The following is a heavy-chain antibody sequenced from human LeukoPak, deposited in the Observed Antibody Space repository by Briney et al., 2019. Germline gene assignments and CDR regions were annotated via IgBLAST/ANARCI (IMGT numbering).Heavy chain of an antibody. D-gene: IGHD2-15*01. CDR2: IIHSGST. CDR3: ARRGWYCSGGSCYSGSNYFDY. CDR1: GGSLGGYS. J-gene: IGHJ4*02. V-gene: IGHV4-34*12. Sequence: SETLSPTCAVYGGSLGGYSWSWISQPPGKGLEWVGEIIHSGSTNYHPSLKSRVTISVDTSKNQFSLKLSSVTATDTAVYYCARRGWYCSGGSCYSGSNYFDYWGQGTLVTVSS.